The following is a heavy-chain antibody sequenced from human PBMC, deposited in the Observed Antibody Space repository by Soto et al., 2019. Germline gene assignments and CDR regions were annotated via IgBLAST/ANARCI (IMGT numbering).Heavy chain of an antibody. J-gene: IGHJ4*02. CDR3: ARDQPGYSYGYGLGY. CDR2: ISSSSSDI. D-gene: IGHD5-18*01. V-gene: IGHV3-21*06. CDR1: GFTFSSYS. Sequence: EVQLVESGGGLVKPGGSLRLSCAASGFTFSSYSMSWVRQAPGKGLEWVSSISSSSSDIYYADSVKGRFTISRHNAKNSLYLQMNSLRAEDTAVYYCARDQPGYSYGYGLGYWGQGTLVTVSS.